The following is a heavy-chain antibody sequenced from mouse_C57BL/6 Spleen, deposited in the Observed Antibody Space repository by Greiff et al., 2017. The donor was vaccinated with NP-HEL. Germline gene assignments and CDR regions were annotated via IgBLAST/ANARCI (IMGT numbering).Heavy chain of an antibody. CDR1: GYTFTDYY. V-gene: IGHV1-76*01. D-gene: IGHD2-4*01. Sequence: QVQLQQSGAELVRPGASVKLSCKASGYTFTDYYINWVKQRPGQGLEWIARIYPGSGNTYYIEKFKGKATLTAEKSSSTAYMQLSSLTSEDSAVYFCARGGHDYDGTDFNYFDYWGQGTTLTVSS. CDR3: ARGGHDYDGTDFNYFDY. J-gene: IGHJ2*01. CDR2: IYPGSGNT.